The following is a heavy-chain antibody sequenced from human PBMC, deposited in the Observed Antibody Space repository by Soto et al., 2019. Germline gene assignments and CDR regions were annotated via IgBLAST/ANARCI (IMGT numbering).Heavy chain of an antibody. D-gene: IGHD2-2*01. Sequence: PGGSLRLSCAASGFTFSNYAMHWVRQAPGKGLEWLAIISYDGDNEYYADSVKGRFTISRDNSKNTLYLQMNSLRAEDTAVYYCARDSDIVLVPAATNPPFDYWGQGTLVTVSS. J-gene: IGHJ4*02. CDR3: ARDSDIVLVPAATNPPFDY. CDR2: ISYDGDNE. V-gene: IGHV3-30-3*01. CDR1: GFTFSNYA.